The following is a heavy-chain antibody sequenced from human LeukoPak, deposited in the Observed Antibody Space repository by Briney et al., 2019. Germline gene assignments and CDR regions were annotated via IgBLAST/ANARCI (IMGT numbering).Heavy chain of an antibody. J-gene: IGHJ4*02. Sequence: QPGGSLRLSCAASGFTFSSYWMHWVRQAPGKGLVWVSRINSDGSSTSYADSVKGRFTISRDNAKNTLYLQMNSLRAEDTAVYYCARDPNYDFWSGYFSQNYFDYWGQGTLVTVSS. CDR2: INSDGSST. V-gene: IGHV3-74*01. D-gene: IGHD3-3*01. CDR1: GFTFSSYW. CDR3: ARDPNYDFWSGYFSQNYFDY.